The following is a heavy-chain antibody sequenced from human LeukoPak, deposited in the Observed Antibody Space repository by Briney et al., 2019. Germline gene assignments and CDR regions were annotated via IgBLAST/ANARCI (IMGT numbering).Heavy chain of an antibody. CDR2: IKQDGSEK. D-gene: IGHD6-13*01. CDR1: GFIFSTSW. V-gene: IGHV3-7*01. CDR3: AREYSSSWYYFDY. Sequence: PGGSLRLSCTASGFIFSTSWMTWVRQAPGKGLEWVANIKQDGSEKYYVDSVKGRFTISRDNAKNSLYLQMNSLRAEDTAVYYCAREYSSSWYYFDYWGQGTLVTVSS. J-gene: IGHJ4*02.